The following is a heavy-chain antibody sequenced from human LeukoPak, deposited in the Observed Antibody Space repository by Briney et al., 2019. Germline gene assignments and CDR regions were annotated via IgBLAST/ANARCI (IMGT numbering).Heavy chain of an antibody. J-gene: IGHJ3*02. V-gene: IGHV3-9*01. D-gene: IGHD3-3*01. CDR3: AKDRYDEGGPDAFDI. Sequence: GGSLRLSCAASGFTFDDYAMHWVRQAPGKGLEWVSGISWNSGSIGYADSVKGRFTISRDNAKNSLYLQMNSLRAEDTALYYCAKDRYDEGGPDAFDIWGQGTMVTVSS. CDR1: GFTFDDYA. CDR2: ISWNSGSI.